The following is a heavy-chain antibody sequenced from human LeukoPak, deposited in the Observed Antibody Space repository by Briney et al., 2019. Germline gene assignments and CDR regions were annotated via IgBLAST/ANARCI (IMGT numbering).Heavy chain of an antibody. CDR2: INPNSGGT. D-gene: IGHD5-12*01. CDR1: GYTFTGYY. J-gene: IGHJ4*02. V-gene: IGHV1-2*02. Sequence: ASVKVSCKASGYTFTGYYMHWVRQAPGQGLEWMGWINPNSGGTNYAQKFQGRVTMTRDTSISTAYMELSRLRSDDTAVYYCARGADIDIRQLTNWGQGTLVTVSS. CDR3: ARGADIDIRQLTN.